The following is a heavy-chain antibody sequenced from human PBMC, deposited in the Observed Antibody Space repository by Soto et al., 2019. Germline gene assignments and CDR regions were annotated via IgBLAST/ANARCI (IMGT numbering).Heavy chain of an antibody. CDR2: IKKDGSTK. CDR3: ARHGDYVFDY. CDR1: GFIFSDCW. V-gene: IGHV3-7*02. Sequence: EVKLVESGGGLVQPGGSLRLSCAASGFIFSDCWMGWVRQAPGKGLEWVANIKKDGSTKYYVGSVRGRFTISRDNAKNLLYLQMNYLRVDDTAVYYCARHGDYVFDYWGQGTLVTASS. D-gene: IGHD4-17*01. J-gene: IGHJ4*02.